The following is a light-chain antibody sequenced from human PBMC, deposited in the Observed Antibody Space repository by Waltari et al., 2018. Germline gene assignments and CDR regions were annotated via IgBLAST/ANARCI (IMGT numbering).Light chain of an antibody. CDR1: SGHSSNV. CDR2: VNSDGSH. J-gene: IGLJ3*02. CDR3: QTGGHGTWV. Sequence: QLVLTQSPSASASLGASVKLTCTLGSGHSSNVIAWLPQQPEKGPRYLMRVNSDGSHSRGDKIPDRFSGSSSGAERYLTISSLQSEDEADYYCQTGGHGTWVFGGGTKLTVL. V-gene: IGLV4-69*01.